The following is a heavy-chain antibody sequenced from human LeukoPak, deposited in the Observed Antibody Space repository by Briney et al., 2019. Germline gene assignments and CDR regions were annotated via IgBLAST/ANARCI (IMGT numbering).Heavy chain of an antibody. CDR2: ISYDGSNK. V-gene: IGHV3-30*03. J-gene: IGHJ4*02. CDR1: GFTFSSYG. Sequence: PGGSLRLSCAASGFTFSSYGMHWVRQAPGKGLEWVAVISYDGSNKYYADSVKGRLTVSRDNAKNTLYLQVNNLRAEDTAVYYCARGPNSNWSGLDFWGQGTLLTVSS. D-gene: IGHD6-6*01. CDR3: ARGPNSNWSGLDF.